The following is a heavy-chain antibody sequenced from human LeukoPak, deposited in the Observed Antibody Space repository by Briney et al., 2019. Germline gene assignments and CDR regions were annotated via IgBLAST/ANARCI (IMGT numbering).Heavy chain of an antibody. CDR2: IYYSGST. CDR3: ARDRGYGDYGSYWYFDL. D-gene: IGHD4-17*01. V-gene: IGHV4-31*03. CDR1: GGSISSGGYY. J-gene: IGHJ2*01. Sequence: SQTLPLTCTVSGGSISSGGYYWSWIRQHPGKGLEWIGYIYYSGSTYYNPSPKSRVTISVDTSKNQFSLKLSSVTAADTAVYYCARDRGYGDYGSYWYFDLWGRGTLVTVSS.